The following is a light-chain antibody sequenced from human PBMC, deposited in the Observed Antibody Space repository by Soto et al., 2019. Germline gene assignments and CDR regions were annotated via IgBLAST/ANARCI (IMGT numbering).Light chain of an antibody. J-gene: IGKJ1*01. Sequence: DIQMTQSPSTLSTSVGDRVTITCRASRSISDWLAWYQQKPGKAPRLLIFDVSTLESGVPSRFSGGGFGRDFTLTISSLQVDDVATYYCLPYDCYSWTFGQRTKVEIK. CDR1: RSISDW. CDR3: LPYDCYSWT. V-gene: IGKV1-5*01. CDR2: DVS.